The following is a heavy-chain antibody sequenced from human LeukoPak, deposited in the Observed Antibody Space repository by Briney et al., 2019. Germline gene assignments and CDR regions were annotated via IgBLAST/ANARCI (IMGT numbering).Heavy chain of an antibody. CDR3: ARDQGITMVRGVIIHEYFQH. CDR1: GYTFTSYA. Sequence: ASVKVSCKASGYTFTSYAMHWVRQAPGQRLEWMGWINAGNGNTKYSQKFQGRVTITRDTSASTAYMELRSLRSDDTAVYYCARDQGITMVRGVIIHEYFQHWGQGTLVTVSS. CDR2: INAGNGNT. D-gene: IGHD3-10*01. J-gene: IGHJ1*01. V-gene: IGHV1-3*01.